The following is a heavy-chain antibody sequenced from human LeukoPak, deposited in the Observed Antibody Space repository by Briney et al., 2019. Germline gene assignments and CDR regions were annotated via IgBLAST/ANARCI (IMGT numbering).Heavy chain of an antibody. V-gene: IGHV3-53*01. CDR3: AREQIIVAAIYFDY. Sequence: GGSLRLSCAVSGFTASSNYMSWVRQAPGKGLEWVSVIYSDDRTYYADSVKGRFTISRDNSKNTLYLQMNSLRAEDTAVYYCAREQIIVAAIYFDYWGQGTLVTVSS. J-gene: IGHJ4*02. CDR2: IYSDDRT. D-gene: IGHD2-2*02. CDR1: GFTASSNY.